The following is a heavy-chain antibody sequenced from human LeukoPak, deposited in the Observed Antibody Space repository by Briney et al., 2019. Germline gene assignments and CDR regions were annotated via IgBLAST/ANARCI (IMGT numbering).Heavy chain of an antibody. CDR1: GFTFSSYA. V-gene: IGHV3-23*01. CDR3: AKDKRSQYGYYDSSGYSYYFDY. CDR2: ISGSGGST. D-gene: IGHD3-22*01. J-gene: IGHJ4*02. Sequence: GGSLRLSCAASGFTFSSYAMGWVRQAPGKGLEWVSAISGSGGSTYYADSVKGRFTISRDNSKNTLYLQMNSLRAEDTAVYYCAKDKRSQYGYYDSSGYSYYFDYWGQGTLVTVSS.